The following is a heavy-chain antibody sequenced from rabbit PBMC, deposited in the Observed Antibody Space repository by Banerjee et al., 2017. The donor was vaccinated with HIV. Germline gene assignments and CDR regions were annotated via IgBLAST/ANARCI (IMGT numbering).Heavy chain of an antibody. D-gene: IGHD4-1*01. CDR2: IYTGDGNT. CDR1: GFTLINYW. V-gene: IGHV1S45*01. CDR3: ARDLAGVIGWNFNL. J-gene: IGHJ4*01. Sequence: QEQLVESGGGLVKPGASLTLTCKTSGFTLINYWICWVRQAPGKGLEWNACIYTGDGNTHYASWAKGRFTISKTSSTVDLKMTSLTAADTATYFCARDLAGVIGWNFNLWGPGTLVPVS.